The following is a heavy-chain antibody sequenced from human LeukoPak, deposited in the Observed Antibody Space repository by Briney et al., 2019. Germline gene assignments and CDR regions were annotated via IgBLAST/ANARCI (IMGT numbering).Heavy chain of an antibody. D-gene: IGHD3-22*01. CDR2: MNPNSGHT. J-gene: IGHJ3*02. Sequence: GASVKVSCKASGYTFTSHDVNWLRQATGQGLEWLGWMNPNSGHTVFAQKFQGRVTMTRDTSISTAYMELSSLRSEDTAMYYCAMYHYDSSGPYVGAFDIWGQGTMVTVSS. CDR1: GYTFTSHD. V-gene: IGHV1-8*01. CDR3: AMYHYDSSGPYVGAFDI.